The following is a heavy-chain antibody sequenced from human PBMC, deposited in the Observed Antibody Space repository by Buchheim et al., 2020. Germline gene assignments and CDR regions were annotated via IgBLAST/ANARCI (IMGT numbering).Heavy chain of an antibody. J-gene: IGHJ6*02. CDR1: GGSISSGGYY. D-gene: IGHD3-10*01. Sequence: QVQLQESGPGLVKPSQTLSLPCTVSGGSISSGGYYWSWIRQHPGKGLEWIGYIYYSGSTYYTPSLKSRVTISVDTSKNQFSLKLSSVTAADTAVYYCARELLGAGSYYVVSYGMDVWGQGTT. CDR2: IYYSGST. V-gene: IGHV4-31*03. CDR3: ARELLGAGSYYVVSYGMDV.